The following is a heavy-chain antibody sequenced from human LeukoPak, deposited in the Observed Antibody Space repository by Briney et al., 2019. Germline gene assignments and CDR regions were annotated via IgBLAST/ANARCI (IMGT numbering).Heavy chain of an antibody. CDR1: GGSISSYY. CDR2: IYTSGST. Sequence: PSETLSLTCTVSGGSISSYYWSWIRQPAGKGLEWIGRIYTSGSTNYNPSLKSRVTMSVDTSKNQFSLKLISVTAADTAVYYCARVGCSSTSCYSGGWFDPWGQGTLVTVSS. V-gene: IGHV4-4*07. CDR3: ARVGCSSTSCYSGGWFDP. J-gene: IGHJ5*02. D-gene: IGHD2-2*02.